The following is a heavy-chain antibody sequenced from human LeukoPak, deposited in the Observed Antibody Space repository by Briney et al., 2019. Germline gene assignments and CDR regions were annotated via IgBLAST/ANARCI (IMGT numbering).Heavy chain of an antibody. D-gene: IGHD5-24*01. Sequence: SETLSLTCAVYGGSFSGYYWTWIRQAPGEGLEWIGEINHSGSTNYNPSLKSRVTISVDTSKNQFSLKLSSVTAADTAVYYCARGLQFPRLAEFEYWGQGTLVTVSS. V-gene: IGHV4-34*01. CDR1: GGSFSGYY. CDR2: INHSGST. J-gene: IGHJ4*02. CDR3: ARGLQFPRLAEFEY.